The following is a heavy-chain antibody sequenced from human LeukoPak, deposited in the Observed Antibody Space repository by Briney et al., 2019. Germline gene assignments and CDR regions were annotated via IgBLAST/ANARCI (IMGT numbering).Heavy chain of an antibody. V-gene: IGHV3-23*01. CDR2: ISGSGGST. Sequence: GGSLRLSCAASGFTFSSYAMSWVRQAPGKGLEWVSAISGSGGSTYYADSVKGRFTISRDNSKNTLYLQMNSLRAEDTAVYYYAKYRLAAAGTNWFDPWGQGTLVTVSS. J-gene: IGHJ5*02. CDR3: AKYRLAAAGTNWFDP. CDR1: GFTFSSYA. D-gene: IGHD6-13*01.